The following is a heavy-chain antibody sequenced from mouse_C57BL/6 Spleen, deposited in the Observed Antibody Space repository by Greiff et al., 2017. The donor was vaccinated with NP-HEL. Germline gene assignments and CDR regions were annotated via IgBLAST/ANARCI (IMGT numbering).Heavy chain of an antibody. Sequence: QVQLQQPGSSLFRPGSYMNLSCKASGYTFTSYWMHWVKQRPIQGLCGLGNFSSSDSETHYNQKFKDKATLTVDKSSSTAYMQLSSLTSEDSAVYYCARQGLNYYGSSYDYWGQGTTLTVSS. J-gene: IGHJ2*01. CDR2: FSSSDSET. V-gene: IGHV1-52*01. CDR3: ARQGLNYYGSSYDY. D-gene: IGHD1-1*01. CDR1: GYTFTSYW.